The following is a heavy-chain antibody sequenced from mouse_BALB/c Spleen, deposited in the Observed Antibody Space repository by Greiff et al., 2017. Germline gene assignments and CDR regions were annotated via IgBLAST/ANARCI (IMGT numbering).Heavy chain of an antibody. D-gene: IGHD1-1*01. CDR1: GFTFSSYA. V-gene: IGHV5-9-4*01. J-gene: IGHJ2*01. CDR3: ARGDYYYGSSYDY. Sequence: EVKLVESGGGLVKPGGSLKLSCAASGFTFSSYAMSWVRQSPEKRLEWVAEISSGGSYTYYPDTVTGRFTISRDNAKNTLYLEMSSLRSEDTAMYYCARGDYYYGSSYDYWGQGTTLTVSS. CDR2: ISSGGSYT.